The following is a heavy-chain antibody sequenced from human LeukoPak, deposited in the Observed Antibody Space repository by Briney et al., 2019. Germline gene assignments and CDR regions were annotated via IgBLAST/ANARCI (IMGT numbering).Heavy chain of an antibody. CDR1: EFTLSNYW. J-gene: IGHJ4*02. CDR2: IKEDGSVK. CDR3: AREVPGGSSWFDY. D-gene: IGHD6-13*01. Sequence: GGSLRLSCAASEFTLSNYWLSWVRQAPGKGLEWVANIKEDGSVKNYVASVKGRFTISRDNAKNSLYLQMNSLRAEDTAVYYCAREVPGGSSWFDYWGQRTLVTVSS. V-gene: IGHV3-7*01.